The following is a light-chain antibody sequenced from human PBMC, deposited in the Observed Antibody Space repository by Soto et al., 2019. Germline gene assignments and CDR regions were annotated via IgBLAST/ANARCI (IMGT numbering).Light chain of an antibody. Sequence: ETVMTQSPATLSVSPGESATLSCRASQSVSSNLAWYQQKPGQAPRLLIYGASTRATGIPARFSGSGSGTELTLTISSLQSEDFAVYYCQQYNNWPPVTFGQGTRLEIK. V-gene: IGKV3-15*01. J-gene: IGKJ5*01. CDR3: QQYNNWPPVT. CDR1: QSVSSN. CDR2: GAS.